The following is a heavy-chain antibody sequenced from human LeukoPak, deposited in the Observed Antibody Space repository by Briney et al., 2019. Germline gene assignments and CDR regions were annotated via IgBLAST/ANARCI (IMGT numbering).Heavy chain of an antibody. CDR2: ISWNSGSI. CDR3: ARDRGATVTTLPDY. D-gene: IGHD4-17*01. V-gene: IGHV3-9*01. CDR1: GFTFDDYA. Sequence: PGRSLRLSCAASGFTFDDYAMHWVRQAPGKGLEWVSGISWNSGSIGYADSVKGRFTISRDNAKNSLYLQMNSLRAEDTAVYYCARDRGATVTTLPDYWGQGTLVTVSS. J-gene: IGHJ4*02.